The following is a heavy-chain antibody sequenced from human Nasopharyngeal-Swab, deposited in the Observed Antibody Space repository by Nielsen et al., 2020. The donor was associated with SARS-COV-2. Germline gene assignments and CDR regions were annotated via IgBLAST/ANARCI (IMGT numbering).Heavy chain of an antibody. J-gene: IGHJ4*02. V-gene: IGHV3-23*01. Sequence: VREAPGKGLEWVSAISGSGGSTYYADSVKGRFTISGDNSKNTLYLQMNSLRAEDTAVYYCATDTQWLALFDYWGQGTLVTVSS. CDR3: ATDTQWLALFDY. CDR2: ISGSGGST. D-gene: IGHD6-19*01.